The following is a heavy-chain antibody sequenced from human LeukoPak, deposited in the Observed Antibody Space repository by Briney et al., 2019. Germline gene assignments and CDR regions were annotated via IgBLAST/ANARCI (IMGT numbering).Heavy chain of an antibody. J-gene: IGHJ4*02. Sequence: GGSLRLSCTASGFTLSSYGMHWVRQAPGKGLEWVSHISSSGTIYYADSVKGRFTISRDNAKNSLYLQMNSLRAEDTAVYYCARWGIAAAGLFDYWGQGTLVTVSS. V-gene: IGHV3-21*05. CDR2: ISSSGTI. CDR1: GFTLSSYG. CDR3: ARWGIAAAGLFDY. D-gene: IGHD6-13*01.